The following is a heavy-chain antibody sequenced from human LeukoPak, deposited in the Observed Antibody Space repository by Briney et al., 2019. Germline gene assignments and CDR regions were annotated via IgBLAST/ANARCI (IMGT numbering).Heavy chain of an antibody. Sequence: SETLSLTCTVSGGSISSYYWSWIRQPAGKGLEWIGRIYTSGSTNYNPSLKSRVTMSVDTSKNQFSLKLSSVTAADTAVYYCARYQLLSVFNYYYYMDVWGKGTTVTVSS. CDR2: IYTSGST. CDR1: GGSISSYY. CDR3: ARYQLLSVFNYYYYMDV. J-gene: IGHJ6*03. V-gene: IGHV4-4*07. D-gene: IGHD2-2*01.